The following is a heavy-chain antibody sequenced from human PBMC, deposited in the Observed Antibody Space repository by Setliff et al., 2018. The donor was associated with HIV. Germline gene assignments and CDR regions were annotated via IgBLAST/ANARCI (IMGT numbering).Heavy chain of an antibody. CDR1: GYTFTSYA. J-gene: IGHJ4*02. Sequence: ASVKVSCKASGYTFTSYAVIWVRQAPGQGLEWMGWINTNTGNPMYPQDFTGRFVFSLDTSVSTAYLQISSLKAEDTAVYYCAKGAYQYYDSSGYYQGNFDYWGQGTLVTVS. CDR3: AKGAYQYYDSSGYYQGNFDY. V-gene: IGHV7-4-1*02. CDR2: INTNTGNP. D-gene: IGHD3-22*01.